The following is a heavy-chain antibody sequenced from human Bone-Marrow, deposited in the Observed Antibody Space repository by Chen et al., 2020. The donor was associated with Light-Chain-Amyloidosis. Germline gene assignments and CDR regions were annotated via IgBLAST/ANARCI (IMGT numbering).Heavy chain of an antibody. J-gene: IGHJ3*02. Sequence: EVHLVESGAGLVKPGGSLRLSCAGRNFTFHVYTMNWVRLTPGKGLEWVSAISSSCRSTYYADSVRSRFTTSRDNADNSLTLHMDDLRVEDTCVYFCTKEMGIHNGAFDIWGRGTVVTVSS. D-gene: IGHD2-8*01. V-gene: IGHV3-21*01. CDR2: ISSSCRST. CDR3: TKEMGIHNGAFDI. CDR1: NFTFHVYT.